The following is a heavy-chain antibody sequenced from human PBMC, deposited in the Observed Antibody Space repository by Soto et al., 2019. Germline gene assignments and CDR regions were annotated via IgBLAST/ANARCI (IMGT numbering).Heavy chain of an antibody. CDR3: ARGLPDMRAPYSSWCSYGMDV. J-gene: IGHJ6*02. CDR1: GGSFSGYY. V-gene: IGHV4-34*01. D-gene: IGHD6-19*01. Sequence: PSETLSLTCAVYGGSFSGYYWSWIRQPPGKGLEWIGEINHSGSTNYNPSLKSRVTISVDTAKNQFPLKLSSVTAADTAVYYCARGLPDMRAPYSSWCSYGMDVWGQGTTVTVSS. CDR2: INHSGST.